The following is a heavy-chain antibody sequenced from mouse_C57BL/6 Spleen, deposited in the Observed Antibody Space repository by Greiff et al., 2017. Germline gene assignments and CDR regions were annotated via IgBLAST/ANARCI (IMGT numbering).Heavy chain of an antibody. Sequence: VQLQQSGAELARPGASVKLSCKASGYTFTSYGISWVKQRTGQGLEWIGEIYPRSGNTYYNEKFKGKATLTADKSSSTAYMELRSLTSEDSAVYFCARERGGYYDYAMDYGGQGTSVTVSS. D-gene: IGHD2-3*01. CDR3: ARERGGYYDYAMDY. V-gene: IGHV1-81*01. J-gene: IGHJ4*01. CDR2: IYPRSGNT. CDR1: GYTFTSYG.